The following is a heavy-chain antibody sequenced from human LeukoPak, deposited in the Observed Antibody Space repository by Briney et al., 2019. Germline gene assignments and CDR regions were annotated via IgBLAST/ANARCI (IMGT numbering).Heavy chain of an antibody. V-gene: IGHV4-4*07. CDR2: IYISGST. CDR1: GGSISSNF. D-gene: IGHD4/OR15-4a*01. CDR3: ARDQGAYSPFDF. J-gene: IGHJ4*02. Sequence: SETLSLTCTVSGGSISSNFWSWIRQPAGKGPEWVGHIYISGSTSFNPSLKSRVTMSVDTSKNQFSLKLSSVTAAGTAVYYCARDQGAYSPFDFWGQGTLVTVSS.